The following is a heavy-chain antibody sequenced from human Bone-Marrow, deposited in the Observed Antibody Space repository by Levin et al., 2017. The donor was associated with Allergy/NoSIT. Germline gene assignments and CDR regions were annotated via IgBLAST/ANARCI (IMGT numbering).Heavy chain of an antibody. CDR3: ARGFAFDRSYFDY. Sequence: GESLKISCAASGFTFNTYSMHWVRQAPGKGLEWVSYIGGTTTTIIYAASVKGRFTISRDNAKNSLYLQMNSLRDEDTAVYYCARGFAFDRSYFDYWGQGTLVTVSS. D-gene: IGHD2-21*01. CDR2: IGGTTTTI. V-gene: IGHV3-48*02. CDR1: GFTFNTYS. J-gene: IGHJ4*02.